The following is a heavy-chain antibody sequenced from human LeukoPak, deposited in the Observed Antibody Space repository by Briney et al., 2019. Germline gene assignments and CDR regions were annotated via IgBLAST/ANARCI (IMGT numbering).Heavy chain of an antibody. D-gene: IGHD6-13*01. CDR2: ISGSGGDT. CDR1: GFTFSNFA. CDR3: ARDPAAGTGRYYYYCGMDV. V-gene: IGHV3-23*01. Sequence: PGGSLRLSCAASGFTFSNFAMSWVRQAPGKGLEWVSAISGSGGDTYYADSVKGRFTISRDNAKSTLYLQMNSLRAEDTAVYYCARDPAAGTGRYYYYCGMDVWGQGTTVTVSS. J-gene: IGHJ6*02.